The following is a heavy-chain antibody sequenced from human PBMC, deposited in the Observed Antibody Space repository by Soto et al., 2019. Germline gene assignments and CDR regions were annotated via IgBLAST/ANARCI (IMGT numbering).Heavy chain of an antibody. J-gene: IGHJ4*02. CDR2: IYWDGYK. CDR1: GFSLRTSGVG. D-gene: IGHD3-16*01. V-gene: IGHV2-5*02. Sequence: QITLKESGPTLVKPTQTLTLTCAFSGFSLRTSGVGVGWIRQPPGKALEWLALIYWDGYKHYSPSLKSRLTPPGEPPKNPGVLKKTKMDPGDTAQFFWAQKGGGDRILDYWGQGTLVTVSS. CDR3: AQKGGGDRILDY.